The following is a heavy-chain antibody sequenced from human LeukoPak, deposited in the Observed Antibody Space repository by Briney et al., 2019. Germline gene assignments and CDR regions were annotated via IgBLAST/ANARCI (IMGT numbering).Heavy chain of an antibody. CDR2: IKHSGGT. CDR3: ARGERWLQSPAFRHFVNTVNDY. V-gene: IGHV4-34*01. D-gene: IGHD5-24*01. Sequence: SGTLSPTSPAYGGSFSGYSWGSFRRLPGKGRGWIGEIKHSGGTNYNPSLKRRVTISVDTSKHQFSLQLSAVPAADTAVYYCARGERWLQSPAFRHFVNTVNDYWGQGTLVTVSS. J-gene: IGHJ4*02. CDR1: GGSFSGYS.